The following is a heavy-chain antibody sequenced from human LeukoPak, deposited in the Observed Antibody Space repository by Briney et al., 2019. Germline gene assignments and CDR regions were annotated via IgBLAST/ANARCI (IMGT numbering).Heavy chain of an antibody. CDR1: GFTFSNYG. CDR2: ISSSSYI. CDR3: ATDGYSNYVLDY. V-gene: IGHV3-21*01. D-gene: IGHD4-11*01. J-gene: IGHJ4*02. Sequence: GGSLRLSCEASGFTFSNYGMSWVRQAPGKGLEWVSSISSSSYIYYADSVKGRFTISRDNAKNSLYLQMNSLRAEDTAVYYCATDGYSNYVLDYWGQGTLVTVSS.